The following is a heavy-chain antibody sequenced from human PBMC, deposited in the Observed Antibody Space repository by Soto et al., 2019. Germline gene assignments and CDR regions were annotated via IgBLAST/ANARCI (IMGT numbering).Heavy chain of an antibody. CDR2: IYYTGST. CDR3: ARDLWGYCGTDCYPLDV. CDR1: GGSISSYF. Sequence: SSETLSLTCTVSGGSISSYFWSWIRQPPGKGLEWIGYIYYTGSTNYNPSLKSRVTISVDTSKNQFSLQLSSVTAADTAVYYCARDLWGYCGTDCYPLDVWGQGTTVTVS. J-gene: IGHJ6*02. V-gene: IGHV4-59*01. D-gene: IGHD2-21*02.